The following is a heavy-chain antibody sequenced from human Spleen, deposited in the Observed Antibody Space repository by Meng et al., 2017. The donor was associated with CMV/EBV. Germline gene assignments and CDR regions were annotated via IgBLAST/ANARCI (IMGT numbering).Heavy chain of an antibody. CDR1: GFTFSGYE. D-gene: IGHD5-24*01. CDR2: IRFDGTNK. J-gene: IGHJ4*02. Sequence: GESLKISCVASGFTFSGYEMNWVRQAPGKGLEWLAFIRFDGTNKYYGDSVKGRLTISRDNSKNTLSLQMNSLRAEDTAVYYCAKDISYNQYYFDYWGQGTLVTVSS. V-gene: IGHV3-30*02. CDR3: AKDISYNQYYFDY.